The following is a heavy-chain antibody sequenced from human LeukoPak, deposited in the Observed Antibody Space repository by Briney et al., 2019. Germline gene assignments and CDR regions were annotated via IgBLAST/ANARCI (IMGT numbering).Heavy chain of an antibody. CDR1: GYTFTGYY. D-gene: IGHD3-10*01. J-gene: IGHJ4*02. Sequence: GASVTVSCKASGYTFTGYYMHWVGQAPGQGLEGMGWINPNSGGTNYAQKFQGRVTMTRDTSISTAYMELSRLRSDDTAVYYCARIYGSGSYVWDDYWGQGTLVTVSS. CDR2: INPNSGGT. CDR3: ARIYGSGSYVWDDY. V-gene: IGHV1-2*02.